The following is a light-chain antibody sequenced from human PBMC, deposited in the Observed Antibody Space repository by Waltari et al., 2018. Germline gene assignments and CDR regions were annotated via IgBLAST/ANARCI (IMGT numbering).Light chain of an antibody. CDR1: AANLK. V-gene: IGLV9-49*03. J-gene: IGLJ3*02. CDR2: VGTRGIVG. CDR3: GTDHGTGNNFMWV. Sequence: QPALPHPPSASASLEPSAPLPCPLTAANLKVHGYQQSPGRGPRFVMRVGTRGIVGSKGDGIPDRFSVLGSGLNRYLIIKNLQEEDESDFYCGTDHGTGNNFMWVFGGGTKLTV.